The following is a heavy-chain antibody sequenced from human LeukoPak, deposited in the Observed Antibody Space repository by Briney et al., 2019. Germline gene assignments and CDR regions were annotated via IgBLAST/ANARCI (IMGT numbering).Heavy chain of an antibody. V-gene: IGHV3-7*04. D-gene: IGHD6-13*01. CDR1: GFNFNSYW. J-gene: IGHJ4*02. CDR3: ARGLLAAAGIDY. CDR2: IKQDGSEK. Sequence: GGSLRLSCAASGFNFNSYWMSWVRQAPGKGLEWVANIKQDGSEKNYVDSVKGRFTISRDNAKNSLYLQMNSLRAEDTAVYYCARGLLAAAGIDYWGQGALVTVSS.